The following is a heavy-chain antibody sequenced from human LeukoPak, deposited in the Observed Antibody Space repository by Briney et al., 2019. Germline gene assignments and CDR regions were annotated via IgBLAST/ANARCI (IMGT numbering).Heavy chain of an antibody. CDR1: GYSFTSYW. V-gene: IGHV5-51*01. CDR3: ARHDMVRGVIAIDY. J-gene: IGHJ4*02. CDR2: IYPGDSDT. D-gene: IGHD3-10*01. Sequence: GESLKISCTGSGYSFTSYWIGWVRQMPGKGLEWMGIIYPGDSDTSYSPSFQGQVTISADKSISTACLQWSSLKASDTAMYYCARHDMVRGVIAIDYWGQGTLVTVSS.